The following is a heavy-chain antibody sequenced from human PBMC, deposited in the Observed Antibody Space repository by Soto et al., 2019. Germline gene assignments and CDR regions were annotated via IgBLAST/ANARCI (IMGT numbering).Heavy chain of an antibody. Sequence: SETLSLTCTVSGDSTSSYYWSWIRQPPGKGLEWIGYIYYSGSTNYNPSLKSRVTISVDTPKNQFSLKLTSVTAADTAVYYCARAVATIAPWGQGTLVTVSS. CDR3: ARAVATIAP. D-gene: IGHD5-12*01. CDR1: GDSTSSYY. V-gene: IGHV4-59*01. CDR2: IYYSGST. J-gene: IGHJ5*02.